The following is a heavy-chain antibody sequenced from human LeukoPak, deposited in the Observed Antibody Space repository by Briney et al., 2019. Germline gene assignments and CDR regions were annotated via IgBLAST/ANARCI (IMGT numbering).Heavy chain of an antibody. J-gene: IGHJ5*02. V-gene: IGHV1-69*06. CDR2: IIPIFGTA. CDR1: GGTFSSYA. Sequence: ASVKVSCKASGGTFSSYAISWVRQAPGQGLEWMGGIIPIFGTANYAQKFRGRVTITADKSTSTAYMELSSLRSEDTAVYYCARSPLRLQDWFDPGGQGTLVTVSS. CDR3: ARSPLRLQDWFDP. D-gene: IGHD6-25*01.